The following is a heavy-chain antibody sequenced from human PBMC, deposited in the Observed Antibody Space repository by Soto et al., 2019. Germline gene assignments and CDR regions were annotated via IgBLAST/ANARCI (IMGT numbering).Heavy chain of an antibody. Sequence: PGGSLRLSCAASGFTFDDYGMHWVRQAPGKGLEWVSGISWNSGSIGCADSVKGRFIISRDNAKNSVYLQMNNLRPEDTAFYFCAKVSTAHTFGPLDPWGQGTLVTVSS. D-gene: IGHD3-16*01. CDR2: ISWNSGSI. J-gene: IGHJ5*02. V-gene: IGHV3-9*01. CDR1: GFTFDDYG. CDR3: AKVSTAHTFGPLDP.